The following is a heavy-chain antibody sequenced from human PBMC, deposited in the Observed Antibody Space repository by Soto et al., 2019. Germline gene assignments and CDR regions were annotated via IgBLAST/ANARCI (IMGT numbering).Heavy chain of an antibody. CDR3: ARGQGAAIGDYYYHGMDV. J-gene: IGHJ6*01. Sequence: WGSLLVSCAASVFIFSVSGIHRVRQASGRGLEWVGRIRSRANNFATSSAASVKGRFTFSRDDSKNTAYLQMNTLKPEDTAVYYCARGQGAAIGDYYYHGMDVWGQGTPVTVSS. D-gene: IGHD2-2*02. CDR2: IRSRANNFAT. CDR1: VFIFSVSG. V-gene: IGHV3-73*01.